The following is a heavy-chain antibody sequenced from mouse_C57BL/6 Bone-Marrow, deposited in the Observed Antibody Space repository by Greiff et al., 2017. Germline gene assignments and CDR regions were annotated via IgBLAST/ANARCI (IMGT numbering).Heavy chain of an antibody. J-gene: IGHJ2*01. CDR1: GYAFSSSW. Sequence: QVQLQQSGPELVKPGASVKISCKASGYAFSSSWMNWVKQRPGKGLEWIGRIYPGDGDTNYNGKFKGKATLTADKSSSTAYMQLSSLTSEDSAVYFCASALLTAVVAGDYWGRGTTLTVSS. CDR3: ASALLTAVVAGDY. V-gene: IGHV1-82*01. D-gene: IGHD1-1*01. CDR2: IYPGDGDT.